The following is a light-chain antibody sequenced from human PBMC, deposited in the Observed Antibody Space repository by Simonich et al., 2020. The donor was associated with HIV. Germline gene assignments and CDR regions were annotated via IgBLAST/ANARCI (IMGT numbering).Light chain of an antibody. CDR1: QSVSSW. CDR2: KAS. V-gene: IGKV1-5*03. CDR3: QQYNNYRT. J-gene: IGKJ1*01. Sequence: DIQMTQSPSTLSASVGDRVTITCRASQSVSSWVAWYQQKPGKAPKLLIYKASTLESGVPLRFSGSGFGTEFTLTISSLQPDDFATYYCQQYNNYRTFGQGTKAEIK.